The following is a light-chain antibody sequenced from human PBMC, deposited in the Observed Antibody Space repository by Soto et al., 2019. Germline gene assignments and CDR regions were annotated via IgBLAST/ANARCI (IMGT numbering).Light chain of an antibody. J-gene: IGKJ2*01. CDR3: QHFDHTPYS. V-gene: IGKV1-33*01. Sequence: DIQMTQSPSSLSASVGDRVTITCQASQDIRNYLNWYQQKPGKAPRLLIYDASTLETGVSSRFSGGGSGTDFSLTISSLQPEDSATYYCQHFDHTPYSFGQGTKLEIK. CDR1: QDIRNY. CDR2: DAS.